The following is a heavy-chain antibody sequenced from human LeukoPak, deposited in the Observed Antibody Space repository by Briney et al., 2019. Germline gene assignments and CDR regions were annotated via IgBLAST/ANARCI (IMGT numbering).Heavy chain of an antibody. J-gene: IGHJ4*02. V-gene: IGHV4-34*01. CDR3: ARDTHYYDSSGYVRGLDY. D-gene: IGHD3-22*01. Sequence: SETLSLTCAVYGGSFSGYYWSWIRQPPGKWLEWIGSIYHSGSTYYNPSLKSRVTISVDTSKNQFSLKLSSVTAADTAVYYCARDTHYYDSSGYVRGLDYWGQGTLVTVSS. CDR2: IYHSGST. CDR1: GGSFSGYY.